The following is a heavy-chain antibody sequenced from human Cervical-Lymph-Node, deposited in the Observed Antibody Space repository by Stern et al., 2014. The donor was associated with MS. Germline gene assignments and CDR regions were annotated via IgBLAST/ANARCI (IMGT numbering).Heavy chain of an antibody. J-gene: IGHJ6*02. CDR3: ARDVELVEGYYGMDV. D-gene: IGHD1-7*01. V-gene: IGHV1-46*01. CDR2: INPSGGST. CDR1: GYTFTSYY. Sequence: VQLVESGAEVKKPGASVKVSCKASGYTFTSYYMHWVRQAPGQGLEWMGIINPSGGSTSYGQKYQGRVTMTRDTSTSTVYMELSSLRSEDTAVYYCARDVELVEGYYGMDVWGQGTTVTVSS.